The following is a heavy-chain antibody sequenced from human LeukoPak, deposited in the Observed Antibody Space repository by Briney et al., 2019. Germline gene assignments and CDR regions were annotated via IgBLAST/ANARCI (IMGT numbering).Heavy chain of an antibody. D-gene: IGHD3-22*01. Sequence: SQTLSLTCAISGDSVSNNNTAWNWIRQSPSRGLEWLGRTYYRSKWYNDYAVSVKSRITITPDTSKTQFSLQLNSVTPEDTAVYYCARFDSRRKNFDYWGQGTLLTVSS. CDR2: TYYRSKWYN. CDR3: ARFDSRRKNFDY. V-gene: IGHV6-1*01. CDR1: GDSVSNNNTA. J-gene: IGHJ4*02.